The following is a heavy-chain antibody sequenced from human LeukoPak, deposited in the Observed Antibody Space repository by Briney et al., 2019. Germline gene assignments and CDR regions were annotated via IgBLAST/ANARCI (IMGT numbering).Heavy chain of an antibody. D-gene: IGHD7-27*01. V-gene: IGHV4-39*07. J-gene: IGHJ4*02. CDR1: GGSISSSSYY. CDR3: ARGLKLGDYYFDY. CDR2: IYYSGST. Sequence: SETLSLTCTVSGGSISSSSYYWGWIRQPPGKGLEWIGSIYYSGSTYYNPSLKSRVTISVDTSKNQFSLKLSSVTAADTAVYYCARGLKLGDYYFDYWGQGTLVTVSS.